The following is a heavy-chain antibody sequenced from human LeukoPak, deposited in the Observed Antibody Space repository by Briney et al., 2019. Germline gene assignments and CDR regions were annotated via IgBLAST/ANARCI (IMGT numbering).Heavy chain of an antibody. D-gene: IGHD3-3*01. CDR1: GYSFTSYW. CDR3: ARGRTYYDFWSGYAPQAWFDP. V-gene: IGHV5-51*01. Sequence: GESLQISCKGSGYSFTSYWIGWVRPVPGKGLEWMGIIYPGDSDTRYSPSFQGQVTISADKSISTAYLQWSSLKASDTAMYYCARGRTYYDFWSGYAPQAWFDPWGQGTLVTVSS. J-gene: IGHJ5*02. CDR2: IYPGDSDT.